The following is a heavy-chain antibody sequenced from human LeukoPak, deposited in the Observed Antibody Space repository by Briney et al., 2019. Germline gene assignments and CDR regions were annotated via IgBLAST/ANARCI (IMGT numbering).Heavy chain of an antibody. J-gene: IGHJ5*02. V-gene: IGHV4-30-4*01. CDR3: ARVGDYGSGSSNWFDA. Sequence: SQTLSLTCTVSGGSISSGDSYGSSIRQPPGKGLEWIGYIYYSGSTYYNPSLKSRVTISVDTSKDQFSLKLSSVTAADTAVYYCARVGDYGSGSSNWFDAWGQGTLVTVSS. D-gene: IGHD3-10*01. CDR1: GGSISSGDSY. CDR2: IYYSGST.